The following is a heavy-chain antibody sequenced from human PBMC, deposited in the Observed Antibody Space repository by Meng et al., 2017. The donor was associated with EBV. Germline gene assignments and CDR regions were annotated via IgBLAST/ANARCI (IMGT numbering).Heavy chain of an antibody. Sequence: VQCVQSGAEVKNPGASVKVSCKASGYAFTSYILHWVRQAPGQRLEWMGWINVGVGYTKYSQKFQGRVTISSDTSATTGYMELSSLRSEDTAVYYCVRGPPVGVPGPGDYWGQGTLVTVSS. CDR3: VRGPPVGVPGPGDY. CDR1: GYAFTSYI. CDR2: INVGVGYT. J-gene: IGHJ4*02. D-gene: IGHD2-21*01. V-gene: IGHV1-3*01.